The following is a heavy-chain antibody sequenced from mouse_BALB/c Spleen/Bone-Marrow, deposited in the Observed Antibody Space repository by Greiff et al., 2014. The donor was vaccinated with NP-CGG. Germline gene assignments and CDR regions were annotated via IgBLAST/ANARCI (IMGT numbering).Heavy chain of an antibody. D-gene: IGHD4-1*01. CDR2: IDPANGNT. CDR3: ARWEYYAMDY. J-gene: IGHJ4*01. V-gene: IGHV14-3*02. CDR1: GFNIKDTY. Sequence: EVQLQQSGAELVKPGASVKLSCTASGFNIKDTYMHWVKQRPEQGLEWIGRIDPANGNTKYDPKFQGKATITADTSSNTAYLQLISLTSEDTAFYYWARWEYYAMDYWGQGTSVTVSS.